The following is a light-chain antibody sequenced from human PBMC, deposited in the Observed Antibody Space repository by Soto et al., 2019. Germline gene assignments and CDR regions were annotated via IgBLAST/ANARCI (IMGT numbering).Light chain of an antibody. CDR1: QGLTSNF. J-gene: IGKJ1*01. CDR2: GAS. Sequence: EIVLTQSPGTLSLSPGERATLSCRASQGLTSNFLAWYQQKPGQAPSLLIYGASNRATGVPDRFSGGGSGTDFTLTISRLEPEDFAVYFCQQYVTAPRTFGQGTKVDMK. CDR3: QQYVTAPRT. V-gene: IGKV3-20*01.